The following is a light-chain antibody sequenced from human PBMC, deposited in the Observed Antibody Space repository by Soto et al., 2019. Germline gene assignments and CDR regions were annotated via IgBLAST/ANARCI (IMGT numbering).Light chain of an antibody. J-gene: IGKJ2*01. CDR3: QLYGSSTLYT. Sequence: EIVLTQSPGTLSLSPGERATLSCRASQSVSNSYLAWYQQIPGQAPRLLIYGASSRATGIPDRFSGSGSGTDFTLTISRLEPEDFAVYYCQLYGSSTLYTFGQGTKVDIK. CDR1: QSVSNSY. CDR2: GAS. V-gene: IGKV3-20*01.